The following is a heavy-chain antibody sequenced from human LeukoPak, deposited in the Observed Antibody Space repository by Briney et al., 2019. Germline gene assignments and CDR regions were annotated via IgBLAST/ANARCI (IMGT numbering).Heavy chain of an antibody. CDR1: RFTFSSYR. J-gene: IGHJ3*02. V-gene: IGHV3-21*01. CDR2: ISSSSSYI. Sequence: GGPLRLSCAASRFTFSSYRLHWVRQAPGKGLEWVSSISSSSSYIYYADSMKGRFTISRDNAKNSLYLQMNSLRAEDTAVYYCARENNSDYYDIGAFDIWGQGTMVTVSS. D-gene: IGHD3-22*01. CDR3: ARENNSDYYDIGAFDI.